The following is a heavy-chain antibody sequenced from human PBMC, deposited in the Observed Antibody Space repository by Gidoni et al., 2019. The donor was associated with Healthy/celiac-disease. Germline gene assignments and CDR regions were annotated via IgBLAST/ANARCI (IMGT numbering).Heavy chain of an antibody. Sequence: EVQLVQSGAEVKKPGESLRISCKGSGYSFTSSWISWVRQMPGKGLEWMGRIDPSDSYTNYSPSFQGHVTISADKSISTAYLQWSSLKASDTAMYYCARLGTSAGVYYYYGMDVWGQGTTVTVSS. CDR2: IDPSDSYT. CDR1: GYSFTSSW. V-gene: IGHV5-10-1*01. D-gene: IGHD1-1*01. J-gene: IGHJ6*02. CDR3: ARLGTSAGVYYYYGMDV.